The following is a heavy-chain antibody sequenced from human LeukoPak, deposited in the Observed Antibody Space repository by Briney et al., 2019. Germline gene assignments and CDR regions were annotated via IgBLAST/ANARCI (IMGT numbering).Heavy chain of an antibody. CDR3: ARAGYSGSYYSVDY. D-gene: IGHD1-26*01. Sequence: ASVKVSCKVSGYTLTELSMHWVRQAPGKGLEWMGGFDPEDGETIYAQKFQGRVTMTEDTSTDTAYMELSSLRSEDTAVYYCARAGYSGSYYSVDYWGQGTLVTVSS. CDR1: GYTLTELS. J-gene: IGHJ4*02. CDR2: FDPEDGET. V-gene: IGHV1-24*01.